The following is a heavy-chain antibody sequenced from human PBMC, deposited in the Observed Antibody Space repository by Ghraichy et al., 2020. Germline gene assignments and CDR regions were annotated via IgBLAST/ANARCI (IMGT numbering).Heavy chain of an antibody. CDR2: ISGGGGST. J-gene: IGHJ6*02. CDR1: GFTFSNYA. D-gene: IGHD4-17*01. Sequence: GSLRLSCAASGFTFSNYAMTWVRQAPGKGLEWVSGISGGGGSTDYADSVKGRFTVSRDNSKNTLNLQMNSLRAEDTAVYFCAKNDGDFESYYYTMDVWGQGTAVTVSS. CDR3: AKNDGDFESYYYTMDV. V-gene: IGHV3-23*01.